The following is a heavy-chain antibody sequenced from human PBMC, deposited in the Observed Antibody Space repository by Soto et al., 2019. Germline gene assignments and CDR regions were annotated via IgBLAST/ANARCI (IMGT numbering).Heavy chain of an antibody. J-gene: IGHJ6*03. CDR1: GFTFSSYS. Sequence: GGSPRLSCAASGFTFSSYSMNWVRQAPGKGLEWVSYISSSSSTIYYADSVKGRFTISRDNAKNSLYLQMNSLRAEDTAVYYCARSDCSSTSCYLGGYYYYYMDVWGKGTTVTVSS. CDR2: ISSSSSTI. V-gene: IGHV3-48*01. D-gene: IGHD2-2*01. CDR3: ARSDCSSTSCYLGGYYYYYMDV.